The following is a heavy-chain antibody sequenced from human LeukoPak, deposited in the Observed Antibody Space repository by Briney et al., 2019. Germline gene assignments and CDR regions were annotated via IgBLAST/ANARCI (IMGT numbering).Heavy chain of an antibody. D-gene: IGHD6-19*01. J-gene: IGHJ4*02. CDR2: IYYSGST. CDR1: GGSISSSNYY. CDR3: ARQEGWQWPIFDY. V-gene: IGHV4-39*01. Sequence: SETLSLTCGVSGGSISSSNYYWGWIRQPPGKGLEWIGSIYYSGSTYYNPSLKSRVTISVDTSKNQFSLNLSSVTAADTAVYYCARQEGWQWPIFDYWGQGTLVAVSS.